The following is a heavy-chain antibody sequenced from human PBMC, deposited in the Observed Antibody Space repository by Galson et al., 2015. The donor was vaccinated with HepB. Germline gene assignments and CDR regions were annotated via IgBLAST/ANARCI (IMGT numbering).Heavy chain of an antibody. J-gene: IGHJ6*02. V-gene: IGHV3-30*04. CDR3: ARGSYDILTGYPDYYYYGMDV. CDR1: GFTFSSYA. CDR2: ISYDGSNK. D-gene: IGHD3-9*01. Sequence: SLRLSCAASGFTFSSYAMHWVRQAPGKGLEWVAVISYDGSNKYYADSVKGRFTISRDNSKNTLYLQINSLRAEDTAAYYCARGSYDILTGYPDYYYYGMDVWGQGTTVTVSS.